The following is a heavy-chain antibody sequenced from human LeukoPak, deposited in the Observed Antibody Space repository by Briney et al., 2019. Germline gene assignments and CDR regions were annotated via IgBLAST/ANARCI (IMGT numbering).Heavy chain of an antibody. Sequence: GGSLRLSCAASGFTLSGYWMHWVRQAPGRGLEWVANINQDGSQTYYVGSVKGRFTISRDNAKNSLYLQMNSLRVEDTAVYHCARRYFDLWGRGTLVSVSS. CDR2: INQDGSQT. CDR3: ARRYFDL. CDR1: GFTLSGYW. V-gene: IGHV3-7*01. J-gene: IGHJ2*01.